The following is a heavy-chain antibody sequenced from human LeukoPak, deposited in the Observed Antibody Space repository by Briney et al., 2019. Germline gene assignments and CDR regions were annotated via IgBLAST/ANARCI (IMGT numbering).Heavy chain of an antibody. J-gene: IGHJ5*02. V-gene: IGHV4-31*03. D-gene: IGHD6-13*01. CDR1: GGSISSGGYY. Sequence: SETLSLTCTVSGGSISSGGYYWSWIRQHPGKGLEWIGAIYYTGSTYYNPSLKSRATISVDTSKNHFSLKLTSVTAADTAVYYCARGTGGAAAADFDPWGQGTLVTVSS. CDR2: IYYTGST. CDR3: ARGTGGAAAADFDP.